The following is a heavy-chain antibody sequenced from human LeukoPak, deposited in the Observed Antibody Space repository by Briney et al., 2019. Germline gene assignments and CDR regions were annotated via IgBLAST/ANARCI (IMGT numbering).Heavy chain of an antibody. V-gene: IGHV4-39*01. Sequence: SETLSLTCTVSGGSISSSSYYWGWIRQPPGKGLEWIGTPYYSGNTYYNPSLKSRVTISVDTSKNQFSLKLTSVTAADTAVYYCARPGDGYNLGYWGQGTLVTVSS. D-gene: IGHD5-24*01. J-gene: IGHJ4*02. CDR1: GGSISSSSYY. CDR2: PYYSGNT. CDR3: ARPGDGYNLGY.